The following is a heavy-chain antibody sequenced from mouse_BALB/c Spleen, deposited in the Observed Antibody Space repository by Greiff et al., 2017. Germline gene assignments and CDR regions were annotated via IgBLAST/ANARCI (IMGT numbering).Heavy chain of an antibody. J-gene: IGHJ3*01. V-gene: IGHV3-2*02. CDR2: ISYSGST. D-gene: IGHD3-1*01. CDR1: GYSITSDYA. CDR3: AREHSSGSPWFAY. Sequence: EVQLQESGPGLVKPSQSLSLTCTVTGYSITSDYAWNWIRQFPGNKLEWMGYISYSGSTSYNPSLKSRISITRDTSKNQFFLQLNSVTTEDTATYNCAREHSSGSPWFAYWGEGTLVTVSA.